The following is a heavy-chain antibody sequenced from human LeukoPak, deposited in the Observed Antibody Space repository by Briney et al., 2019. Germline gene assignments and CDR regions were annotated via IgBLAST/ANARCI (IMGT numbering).Heavy chain of an antibody. CDR2: ISSSSSYI. D-gene: IGHD2-21*01. V-gene: IGHV3-21*04. CDR1: GFTFSSYS. CDR3: AKKSGSDYSYDAFDI. J-gene: IGHJ3*02. Sequence: GGSLRLSCAASGFTFSSYSMNWVRQAPGKGLEWVSSISSSSSYIYYVDSVKGRFTISRDNAKNSLYLQMSSLRAEDTAVYYCAKKSGSDYSYDAFDIWGQGTMVTVSS.